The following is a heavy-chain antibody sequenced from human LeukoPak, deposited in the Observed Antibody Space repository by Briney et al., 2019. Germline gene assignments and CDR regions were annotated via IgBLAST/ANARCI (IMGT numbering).Heavy chain of an antibody. CDR2: IYYSGST. Sequence: SETLSLTCTVSGGSISSYYWSWIRQPPGKGLEWIGYIYYSGSTNYNPPLKSRVIISVDTSKNQFSLKLSSVSAADTAVYYCARGRDYGDYEFDYWGRGTLVTVSS. CDR1: GGSISSYY. CDR3: ARGRDYGDYEFDY. J-gene: IGHJ4*02. V-gene: IGHV4-59*01. D-gene: IGHD4-17*01.